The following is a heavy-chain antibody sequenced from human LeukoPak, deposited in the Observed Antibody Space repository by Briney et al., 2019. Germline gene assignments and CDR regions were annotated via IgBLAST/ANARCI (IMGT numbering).Heavy chain of an antibody. CDR2: ISSSSSYI. CDR1: GFTFSSYS. J-gene: IGHJ3*02. CDR3: ARVARHCSGGSCFFGAFDI. D-gene: IGHD2-15*01. V-gene: IGHV3-21*04. Sequence: WGSLRLSCAASGFTFSSYSMNWVRQAPGKGLEWVSSISSSSSYIYYADSVKGRFTISRDNAKNSLYLQMNSLRAEDTALYYCARVARHCSGGSCFFGAFDIWGQGTMVTVSS.